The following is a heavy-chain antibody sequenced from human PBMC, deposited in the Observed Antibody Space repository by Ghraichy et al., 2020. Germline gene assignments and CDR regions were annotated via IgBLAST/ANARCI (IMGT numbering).Heavy chain of an antibody. Sequence: ASVKVSCKASGYTFTSYAIHWVRQAPGQRLEWTGWINVGNGNTKYAQKFQGRVTITRDTSASTAYMELSGLRSEDTAVYYCARDEGHIAVAGYIDYWGQGTLVTVSS. D-gene: IGHD6-13*01. V-gene: IGHV1-3*01. J-gene: IGHJ4*02. CDR1: GYTFTSYA. CDR3: ARDEGHIAVAGYIDY. CDR2: INVGNGNT.